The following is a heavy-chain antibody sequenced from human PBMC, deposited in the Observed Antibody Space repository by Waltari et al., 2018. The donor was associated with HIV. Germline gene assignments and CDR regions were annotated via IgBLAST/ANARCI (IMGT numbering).Heavy chain of an antibody. J-gene: IGHJ5*02. CDR2: SSWDSGRR. V-gene: IGHV3-9*01. CDR3: ARGPLYDWFDP. CDR1: GFIFDDYG. Sequence: EVHLVESGGGLVQPGGSLRLSCAASGFIFDDYGMHWVRQAPGKGREWISGSSWDSGRRGYADSVRGRFTISRDNAKNFVYLQMNSLRGDDTAFYYCARGPLYDWFDPWGQGTLVTVSS. D-gene: IGHD2-8*01.